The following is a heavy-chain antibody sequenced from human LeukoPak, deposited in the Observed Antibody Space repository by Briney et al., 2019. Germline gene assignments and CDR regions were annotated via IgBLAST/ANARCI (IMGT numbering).Heavy chain of an antibody. CDR1: GFTFSSYA. V-gene: IGHV3-30-3*01. D-gene: IGHD6-6*01. CDR2: ISYDGSNK. J-gene: IGHJ4*02. CDR3: ARDRGESSMAARREDYGYFDY. Sequence: GRSLRLSCAASGFTFSSYAMHWVRQAPGKGLEWVAVISYDGSNKYYADSVKGRFTISRDNSKNTLYLQMNSLRAEDTAVYYCARDRGESSMAARREDYGYFDYWGQGTLVTVSS.